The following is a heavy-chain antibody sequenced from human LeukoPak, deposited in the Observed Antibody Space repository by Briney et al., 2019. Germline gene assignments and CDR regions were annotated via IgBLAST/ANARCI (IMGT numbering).Heavy chain of an antibody. Sequence: SETLSLTCTVSGGSISSYYWSWFRQPAGKGLEWIRRIYTSGSTNYNPSLKSRVTISVDKSKNQSSLKLSSVTAADTAVYYCARVQYVVVPAANYYYYYYMDVWGKGTTVTVSS. CDR3: ARVQYVVVPAANYYYYYYMDV. V-gene: IGHV4-4*07. J-gene: IGHJ6*03. CDR1: GGSISSYY. CDR2: IYTSGST. D-gene: IGHD2-2*01.